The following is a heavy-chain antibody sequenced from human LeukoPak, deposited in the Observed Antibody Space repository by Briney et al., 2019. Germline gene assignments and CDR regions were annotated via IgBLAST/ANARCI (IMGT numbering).Heavy chain of an antibody. V-gene: IGHV3-15*01. CDR3: TTEWYCSGGSCYPDLDY. D-gene: IGHD2-15*01. CDR1: GFTFSNAW. Sequence: GGSLKLSCAASGFTFSNAWMSWVRQAPGKGLEWVGRIKSKTDGGTTDYAAPVKGRFTISRDDSKNTLYLQMNSLKTEGTAVYYCTTEWYCSGGSCYPDLDYWGQGTLVTVSS. CDR2: IKSKTDGGTT. J-gene: IGHJ4*02.